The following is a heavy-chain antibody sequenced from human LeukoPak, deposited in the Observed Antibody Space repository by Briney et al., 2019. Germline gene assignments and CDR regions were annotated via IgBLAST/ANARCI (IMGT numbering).Heavy chain of an antibody. CDR1: GYTFTGYY. CDR2: INPNSGGT. V-gene: IGHV1-2*02. Sequence: ASVKVSCKASGYTFTGYYMHWVRQAPGQGLEWMGWINPNSGGTNYAQKFQGRVTMTRDTSISTAYMELSRLRSDDTAVYYCARMAIVVVPAAMNANYWGQGTLVTVSS. J-gene: IGHJ4*02. D-gene: IGHD2-2*01. CDR3: ARMAIVVVPAAMNANY.